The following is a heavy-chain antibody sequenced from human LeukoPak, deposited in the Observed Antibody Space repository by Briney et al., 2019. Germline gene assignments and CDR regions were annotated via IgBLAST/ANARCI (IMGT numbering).Heavy chain of an antibody. CDR2: IIPIFGTA. CDR1: GGTFSSYA. CDR3: ARGSQPLRFLEWLPWFDP. V-gene: IGHV1-69*13. J-gene: IGHJ5*02. Sequence: ASVKVSCKASGGTFSSYAISWVRQAPGQGLEWMGGIIPIFGTANYAQKFQGRVTITADESTSTAYMELSNLRSEDTAVYYCARGSQPLRFLEWLPWFDPWGQGTLVTVSS. D-gene: IGHD3-3*01.